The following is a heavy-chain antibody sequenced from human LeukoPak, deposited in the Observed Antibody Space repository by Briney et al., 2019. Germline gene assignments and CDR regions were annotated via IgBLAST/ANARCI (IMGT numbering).Heavy chain of an antibody. D-gene: IGHD6-19*01. CDR2: ISSSSSYI. J-gene: IGHJ2*01. Sequence: GGSLRLSCAASGFTFSSYSMNWVRQAPGKGLEWVSSISSSSSYIYYADSVKGRFTISRDNAKNSLYLQMNSLRAEDTAVYYCARQGLYSSGWSPVGYFDLWGRGTLVTVSS. V-gene: IGHV3-21*01. CDR3: ARQGLYSSGWSPVGYFDL. CDR1: GFTFSSYS.